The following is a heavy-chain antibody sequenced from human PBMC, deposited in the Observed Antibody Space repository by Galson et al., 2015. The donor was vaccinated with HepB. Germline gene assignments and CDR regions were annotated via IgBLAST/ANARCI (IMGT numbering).Heavy chain of an antibody. CDR1: GYTFTSYD. V-gene: IGHV1-24*01. D-gene: IGHD3-22*01. J-gene: IGHJ6*02. CDR2: FDPEDGET. CDR3: AAERVVVTLYGMDV. Sequence: SVKVSCKASGYTFTSYDINWVRQAPGKGLEWMGGFDPEDGETIYAQKFQGRVTMTEDTSTDTAYMELSSLRSEDTAVYYCAAERVVVTLYGMDVWGQGTTVTVSS.